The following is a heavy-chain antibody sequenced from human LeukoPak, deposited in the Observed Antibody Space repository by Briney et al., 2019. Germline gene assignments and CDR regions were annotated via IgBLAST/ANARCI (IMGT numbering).Heavy chain of an antibody. CDR1: GFTFSATA. CDR2: IKSKPKNYAT. J-gene: IGHJ4*02. D-gene: IGHD2-8*02. Sequence: PGGSLRLSCAASGFTFSATAMHWVRQASGKGLEWVGRIKSKPKNYATAYGASVKGRVTISRDDSNNTAYLHINSLKTEDTAVHYCLATDNTGRTTPFDYWGQGTLVTVSS. CDR3: LATDNTGRTTPFDY. V-gene: IGHV3-73*01.